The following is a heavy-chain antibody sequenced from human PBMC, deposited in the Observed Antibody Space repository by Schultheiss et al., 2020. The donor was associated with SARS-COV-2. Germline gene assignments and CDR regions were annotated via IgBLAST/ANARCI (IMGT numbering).Heavy chain of an antibody. J-gene: IGHJ5*02. Sequence: GGSLRLSCAASGFTFSSYWMHWVRQAPGKGLVWVSRINSDGSSTSYADSVKGRFTISRDNAKNTLYLQMNSLRAEDTAVYYCAKDVGTIFQNWFDPWGQGTLVTVSS. D-gene: IGHD3-9*01. V-gene: IGHV3-74*01. CDR2: INSDGSST. CDR1: GFTFSSYW. CDR3: AKDVGTIFQNWFDP.